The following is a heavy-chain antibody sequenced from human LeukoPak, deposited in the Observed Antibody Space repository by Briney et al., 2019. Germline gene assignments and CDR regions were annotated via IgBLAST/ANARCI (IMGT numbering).Heavy chain of an antibody. V-gene: IGHV1-2*02. Sequence: ASAKVSCKASGYTFTGYYMHWVRQAPGQGLEWMGWINPNSGGTNYAQKFQGRVTMTRDTSISTAYMELSRLRSDDTAVYYCARGCSSTSCYGGGDYYYMDIWGKGTTVTVSS. CDR2: INPNSGGT. D-gene: IGHD2-2*01. CDR3: ARGCSSTSCYGGGDYYYMDI. J-gene: IGHJ6*03. CDR1: GYTFTGYY.